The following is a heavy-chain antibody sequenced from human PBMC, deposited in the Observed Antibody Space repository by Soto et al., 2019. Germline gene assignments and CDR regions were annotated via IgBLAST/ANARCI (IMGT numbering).Heavy chain of an antibody. CDR1: GFTFSSYA. D-gene: IGHD3-22*01. J-gene: IGHJ4*02. V-gene: IGHV3-23*01. CDR2: ISGSGGST. Sequence: GGSLRLSCAASGFTFSSYAMSWVRQAPGKGLEWVSAISGSGGSTYYADSVKGRFTISRDNSKNTLYLQMNSLRAEDTAVYYCAKAGYYDSSGYSLINYFDYWGQGTLVTVSS. CDR3: AKAGYYDSSGYSLINYFDY.